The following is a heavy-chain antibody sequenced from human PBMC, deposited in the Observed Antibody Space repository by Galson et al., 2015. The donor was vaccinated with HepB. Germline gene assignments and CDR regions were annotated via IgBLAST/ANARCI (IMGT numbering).Heavy chain of an antibody. V-gene: IGHV3-23*01. Sequence: SLRLSCAASGFTFRSYAMTWFRQAPGKGLEWVSSLSDDGTDTDYADSVKGRFTISRDNSKNTLYLQMNSLRVDDTAIYYCAKDRAARGSWWFDYWGQGYLVTVSS. CDR1: GFTFRSYA. CDR3: AKDRAARGSWWFDY. J-gene: IGHJ4*02. CDR2: LSDDGTDT. D-gene: IGHD6-25*01.